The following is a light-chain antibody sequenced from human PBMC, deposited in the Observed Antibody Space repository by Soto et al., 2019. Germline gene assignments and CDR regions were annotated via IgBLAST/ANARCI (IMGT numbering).Light chain of an antibody. Sequence: EIVLTQSPGTLPLSPGERATLSCRASQSVSSTYLAWYQQTTGQAPRPLISAAPSRATGIPDRFSGSGSGTDFTFTISRLEPDDFVVYYGEPYDSLAACFGGVGKVDIK. J-gene: IGKJ4*01. CDR1: QSVSSTY. V-gene: IGKV3-20*01. CDR2: AAP. CDR3: EPYDSLAAC.